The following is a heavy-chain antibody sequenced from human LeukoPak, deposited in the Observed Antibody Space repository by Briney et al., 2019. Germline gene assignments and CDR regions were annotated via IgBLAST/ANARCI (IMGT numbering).Heavy chain of an antibody. CDR2: IYYSGST. D-gene: IGHD6-6*01. Sequence: SETLSLTCTVSGGSISSSSYYWGWIRQPPGKGLEWIGSIYYSGSTYYNPSLKSRVTISVDTSKNQFSLKLSSVTAADTAVYYCARSAPGEEQLVSVFGWDYWGQGTLVTVSS. J-gene: IGHJ4*02. CDR3: ARSAPGEEQLVSVFGWDY. CDR1: GGSISSSSYY. V-gene: IGHV4-39*01.